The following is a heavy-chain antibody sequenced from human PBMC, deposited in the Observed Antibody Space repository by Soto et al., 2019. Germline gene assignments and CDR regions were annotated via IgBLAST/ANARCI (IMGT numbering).Heavy chain of an antibody. V-gene: IGHV3-64*01. D-gene: IGHD6-6*01. J-gene: IGHJ6*03. CDR3: ARRARAYYYYMDV. CDR2: ISSNGIGT. Sequence: VQLVESGGGLAQPGGSLRLSCAASGFTLSSDAMDWVRQAPGKGLEYVSGISSNGIGTYYANSVKGRFTISRDNSKNTVYLQMDSLRPEDMAVYYCARRARAYYYYMDVWGKGATVTVS. CDR1: GFTLSSDA.